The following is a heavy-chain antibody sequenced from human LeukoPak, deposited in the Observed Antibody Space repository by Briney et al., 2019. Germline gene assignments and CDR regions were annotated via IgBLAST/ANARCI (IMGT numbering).Heavy chain of an antibody. V-gene: IGHV4-4*07. Sequence: PSETLSLTCTVSGGSFSGYYWSWIRQPAGKGLEWIGRIYTRGNTNYTPSLRSRVTMSVDISKKQFSLKLRSVTAADTAVYYCARDSDSGRYRGENYFAYWGQGPLVTVSS. CDR2: IYTRGNT. CDR3: ARDSDSGRYRGENYFAY. J-gene: IGHJ4*02. CDR1: GGSFSGYY. D-gene: IGHD1-26*01.